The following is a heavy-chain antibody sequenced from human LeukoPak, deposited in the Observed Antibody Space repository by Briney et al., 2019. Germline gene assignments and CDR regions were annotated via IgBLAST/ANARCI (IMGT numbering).Heavy chain of an antibody. V-gene: IGHV3-64D*06. CDR1: GLTFSSYD. D-gene: IGHD3-22*01. Sequence: PGGSLSLSCSASGLTFSSYDMHWVRQAPGKGLEYVSAISSNGDSTYYADSVKGRFTISRDNSKNTLYLQMSSLRAEDTAVYYCVARPSHSSGYWEFDYWGQGTLVTVSS. CDR3: VARPSHSSGYWEFDY. J-gene: IGHJ4*02. CDR2: ISSNGDST.